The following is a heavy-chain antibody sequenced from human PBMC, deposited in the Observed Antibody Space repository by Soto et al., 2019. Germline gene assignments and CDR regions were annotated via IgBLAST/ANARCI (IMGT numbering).Heavy chain of an antibody. CDR1: GYSFTSYW. Sequence: GESLKISCKGSGYSFTSYWISWVRQMPGKGLEWMGRIDPSDSYTNYSPSFQGHVTISADKSISTAYLQWSSLKASDTAIYYCAKTYYYDSSGSYYFDYWGQGTLVTVSS. J-gene: IGHJ4*02. CDR2: IDPSDSYT. D-gene: IGHD3-22*01. V-gene: IGHV5-10-1*01. CDR3: AKTYYYDSSGSYYFDY.